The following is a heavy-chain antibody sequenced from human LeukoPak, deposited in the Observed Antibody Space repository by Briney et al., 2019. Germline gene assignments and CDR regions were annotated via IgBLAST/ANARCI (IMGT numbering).Heavy chain of an antibody. CDR3: ARAASSWSFDY. V-gene: IGHV4-59*01. D-gene: IGHD6-13*01. CDR2: IYYSGST. CDR1: GDSISSYY. J-gene: IGHJ4*02. Sequence: SETLSLTCTVSGDSISSYYWSSIRQPPGKGLEWIGYIYYSGSTNYNPSLRSRVTISVDTSKNQFSLKLSSVTAADTAVYYCARAASSWSFDYWGQGTLVSVSS.